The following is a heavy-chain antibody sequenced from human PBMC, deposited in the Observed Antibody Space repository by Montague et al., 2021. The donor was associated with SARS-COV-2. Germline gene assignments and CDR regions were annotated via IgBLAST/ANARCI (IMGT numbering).Heavy chain of an antibody. J-gene: IGHJ6*03. CDR3: ARDSGRYYDFWSGYYNSHYYKYMDV. Sequence: SLRLSCAASGFTFSSYSMNWVRQAPGKGLEWVSSISSSSSYIYYADSVKGRFTISRDNAKNSLYLQMNSLRAEDTAVYYCARDSGRYYDFWSGYYNSHYYKYMDVWGEGTTVTVSS. CDR1: GFTFSSYS. CDR2: ISSSSSYI. V-gene: IGHV3-21*01. D-gene: IGHD3-3*01.